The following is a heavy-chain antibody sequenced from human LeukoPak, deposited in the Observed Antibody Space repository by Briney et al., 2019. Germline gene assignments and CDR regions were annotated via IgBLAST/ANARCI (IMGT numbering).Heavy chain of an antibody. V-gene: IGHV3-74*01. J-gene: IGHJ6*02. CDR1: GFSFRTSW. CDR2: INSDGSST. D-gene: IGHD5-12*01. CDR3: AREGVATIINYYGMDV. Sequence: GGSLRLSCAASGFSFRTSWMHWVRQAPGKGLVWVSRINSDGSSTSYADSVKGRFTISRDNAKNTLFLQMNSLRAEDTAVYYCAREGVATIINYYGMDVWGQGTTVTVSS.